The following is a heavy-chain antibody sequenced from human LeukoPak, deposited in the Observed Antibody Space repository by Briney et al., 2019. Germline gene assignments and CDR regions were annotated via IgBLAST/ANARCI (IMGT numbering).Heavy chain of an antibody. J-gene: IGHJ4*02. CDR2: IKQDGSEK. D-gene: IGHD3-10*01. Sequence: PGGSLRLSCAASGFTFSSYWMGWVRQAPGKGLEWVANIKQDGSEKYYVDSVKGRFTISRDNAKNSLYLQMNSLRAEDTAVYYCARDRGEVLLWFGEWPGNYWGQGTLVTVSS. CDR3: ARDRGEVLLWFGEWPGNY. V-gene: IGHV3-7*03. CDR1: GFTFSSYW.